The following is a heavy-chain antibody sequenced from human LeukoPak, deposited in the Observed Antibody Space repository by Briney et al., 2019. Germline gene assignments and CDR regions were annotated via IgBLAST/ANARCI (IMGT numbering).Heavy chain of an antibody. J-gene: IGHJ4*02. CDR3: ARRNGRYDSRSYFDY. V-gene: IGHV3-11*01. CDR1: GFTFSDYY. Sequence: PGGSLRLSCAASGFTFSDYYMSWIRQAPGKGLEWVSYISSSGSTIYYADSVKGRFTISRDNAKNSLYLQMNSLRAEDTAVYYCARRNGRYDSRSYFDYWGQGTLVTVSS. CDR2: ISSSGSTI. D-gene: IGHD3-22*01.